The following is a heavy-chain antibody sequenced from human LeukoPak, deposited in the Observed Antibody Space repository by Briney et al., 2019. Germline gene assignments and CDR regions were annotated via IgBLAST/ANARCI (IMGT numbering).Heavy chain of an antibody. CDR3: AKEGGVPAAINEYYFDY. D-gene: IGHD2-2*02. J-gene: IGHJ4*02. Sequence: PGGSLRLSCAASGFTFSSYGMHWVRQAPGKGLEWVAVISYDGSNKYYADSVKGRFTISRDNSKNTLYLQMNSLRAEDTAVYYCAKEGGVPAAINEYYFDYWGQGTLVTVSS. V-gene: IGHV3-30*18. CDR1: GFTFSSYG. CDR2: ISYDGSNK.